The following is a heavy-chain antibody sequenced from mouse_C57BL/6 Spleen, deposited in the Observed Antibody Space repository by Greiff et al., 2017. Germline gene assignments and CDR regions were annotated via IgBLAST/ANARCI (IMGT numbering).Heavy chain of an antibody. J-gene: IGHJ4*01. CDR3: ARGRPHSNHYYAMDY. V-gene: IGHV1-47*01. Sequence: QVQLQQSGAELVKPGASVKMSCKASGYTFTTYPIEWMKQNHGKSLEWIGNFHPYNDDTKYNAKFKGKATLTVEKSSNTVYLELSRFTSDDSAVYYCARGRPHSNHYYAMDYWGQGTSVTVSS. CDR1: GYTFTTYP. D-gene: IGHD2-5*01. CDR2: FHPYNDDT.